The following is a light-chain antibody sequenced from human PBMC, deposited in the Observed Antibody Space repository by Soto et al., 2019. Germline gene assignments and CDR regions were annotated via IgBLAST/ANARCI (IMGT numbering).Light chain of an antibody. J-gene: IGLJ2*01. Sequence: QSVLTQPPSASGTPGQTVTISCSGSSSNIGSTVLSWYQQLPGTAPKLLIFDNHQRPSGVPDRFSGSKSGSSASLAISGLQSDDEAYYYCVAWDDSLSGVGIGGGTKLTVL. CDR2: DNH. V-gene: IGLV1-44*01. CDR1: SSNIGSTV. CDR3: VAWDDSLSGVG.